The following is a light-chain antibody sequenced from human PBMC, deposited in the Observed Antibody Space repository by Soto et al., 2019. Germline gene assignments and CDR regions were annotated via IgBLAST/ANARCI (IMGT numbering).Light chain of an antibody. J-gene: IGKJ1*01. CDR3: QQYNNWPPWT. Sequence: EIVMTQSPATLSVSPGERATLSCRASQSVSSNLAWYQQKPGQAPRLLIYSASTSATGIPARFSGSGSGTEFTLTISSLQSEDFAVYSCQQYNNWPPWTFGQGTKVEIK. CDR2: SAS. V-gene: IGKV3-15*01. CDR1: QSVSSN.